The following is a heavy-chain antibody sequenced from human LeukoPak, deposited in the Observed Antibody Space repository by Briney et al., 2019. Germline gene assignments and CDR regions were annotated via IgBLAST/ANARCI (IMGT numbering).Heavy chain of an antibody. Sequence: GGSLRLSCAASGFTFSGYWMSWVRQAPGKGLEWVATIKQDGSEKTYVDSVEGRFTSSRDNAKSSLFLQMDSLRAEDTAVYYCARFGMDAAIDYWGQGTLVTVSS. CDR3: ARFGMDAAIDY. V-gene: IGHV3-7*01. CDR1: GFTFSGYW. J-gene: IGHJ4*02. D-gene: IGHD2-15*01. CDR2: IKQDGSEK.